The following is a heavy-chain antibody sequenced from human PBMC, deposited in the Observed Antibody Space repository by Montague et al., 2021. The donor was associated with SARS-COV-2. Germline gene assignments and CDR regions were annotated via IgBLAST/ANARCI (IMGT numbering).Heavy chain of an antibody. CDR2: ICDSAST. V-gene: IGHV4-31*03. CDR3: ARVDHVVQGVRPAEDAFDI. CDR1: GGSISSGGYY. D-gene: IGHD3-10*01. Sequence: TLSLTCTVSGGSISSGGYYWSWIRQHPGKGLEWIVYICDSASTYYNPPLKRRVTISVDTSKNQFSLKLSSVTAADTAVYYCARVDHVVQGVRPAEDAFDIWGQGTMVTVSS. J-gene: IGHJ3*02.